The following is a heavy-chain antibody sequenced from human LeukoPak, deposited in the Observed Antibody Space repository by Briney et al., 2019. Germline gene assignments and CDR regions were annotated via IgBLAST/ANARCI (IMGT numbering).Heavy chain of an antibody. V-gene: IGHV4-38-2*01. CDR3: ARHYWTPGAFVI. CDR2: SNRTGST. Sequence: SETLSLTRGVSGYSISTGYYWGWVRQPPGKGLEWIVSSNRTGSTHHNPSLKSRVTISVDTSKNQFSLKLTSVTAADTAVYYCARHYWTPGAFVIWGQGAMVTVSS. D-gene: IGHD3/OR15-3a*01. CDR1: GYSISTGYY. J-gene: IGHJ3*02.